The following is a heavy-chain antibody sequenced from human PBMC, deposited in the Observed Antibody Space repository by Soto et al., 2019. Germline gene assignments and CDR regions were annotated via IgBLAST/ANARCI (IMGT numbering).Heavy chain of an antibody. V-gene: IGHV4-34*12. CDR1: GGSFSPFS. D-gene: IGHD4-17*01. J-gene: IGHJ6*03. Sequence: SEALSLTCAVYGGSFSPFSWSWLRQPPGKGLEWIGEIIHGGNTNYKPSLTSRVTISVDTSKNQFSLKLSSVTAADTAVYYCARVVTAVTTLRYCYMDFWDKGTTVTVS. CDR2: IIHGGNT. CDR3: ARVVTAVTTLRYCYMDF.